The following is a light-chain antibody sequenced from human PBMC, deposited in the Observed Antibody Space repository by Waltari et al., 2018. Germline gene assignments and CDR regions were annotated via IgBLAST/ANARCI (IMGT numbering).Light chain of an antibody. Sequence: QPVVTQPPSASGTPGQRVTISCSGSSSNIESNHVNWYQQLPGRAPRLLIYSNSHRPSGVPYRFSASTSGKSASLAISGLQSDDEGNYYCASWDYSLNGVVYGGGTKLTVL. CDR1: SSNIESNH. CDR3: ASWDYSLNGVV. CDR2: SNS. V-gene: IGLV1-44*01. J-gene: IGLJ2*01.